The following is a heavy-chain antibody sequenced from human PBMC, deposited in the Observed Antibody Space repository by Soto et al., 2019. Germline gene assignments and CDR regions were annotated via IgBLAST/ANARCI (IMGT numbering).Heavy chain of an antibody. D-gene: IGHD3-10*01. CDR1: GFTFSSHS. CDR2: ISTSGSGT. J-gene: IGHJ4*02. V-gene: IGHV3-23*01. Sequence: EVQLLESGGGLVQPAGSLRLSCVVSGFTFSSHSMSWVRQAPGKGLEWVSSISTSGSGTYHENSVKGRFAISRDNSKNTLFLQMNRLRAEDTAEYYCARGSSELGYWGQGTLVTVSS. CDR3: ARGSSELGY.